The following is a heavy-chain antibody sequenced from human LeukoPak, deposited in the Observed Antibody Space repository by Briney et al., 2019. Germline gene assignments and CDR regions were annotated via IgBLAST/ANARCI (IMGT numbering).Heavy chain of an antibody. CDR2: IYSGGST. CDR1: AFTVSSNY. Sequence: SGRSLRLSCAASAFTVSSNYMRSVSQAPGKWLEWVSVIYSGGSTYYADSVKGRLTISRDNSTNTLYLQMNSLRPEDTAVYYCVIDRTSGWAFDYWGQGTLVTVS. CDR3: VIDRTSGWAFDY. J-gene: IGHJ4*02. V-gene: IGHV3-53*05. D-gene: IGHD6-25*01.